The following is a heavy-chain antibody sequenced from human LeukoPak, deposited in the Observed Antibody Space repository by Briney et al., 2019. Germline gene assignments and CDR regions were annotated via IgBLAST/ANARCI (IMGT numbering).Heavy chain of an antibody. J-gene: IGHJ4*02. Sequence: PGGSLRLSCAASGFTFSSYGIHWVRQAPGKGLEWVAVIWYDGSNKYYADSVKGRFTISRDNSKNTLYLQMNSLRAEDTAVYYCAKDALALRYFDWLPRSYFDYWGQGTLVTVSS. CDR1: GFTFSSYG. CDR2: IWYDGSNK. D-gene: IGHD3-9*01. CDR3: AKDALALRYFDWLPRSYFDY. V-gene: IGHV3-33*06.